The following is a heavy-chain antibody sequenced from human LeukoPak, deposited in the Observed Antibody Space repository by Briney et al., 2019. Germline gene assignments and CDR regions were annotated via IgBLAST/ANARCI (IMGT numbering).Heavy chain of an antibody. D-gene: IGHD6-13*01. CDR1: GGSISSYY. CDR3: ARVYGIAAAGTGDY. V-gene: IGHV4-59*08. CDR2: IYYSGST. J-gene: IGHJ4*02. Sequence: SETLSLTCTVSGGSISSYYWSWIRQPPGKGLEWIGYIYYSGSTNYNPSLKSRVTISVDTSKNQFSLKLSSVTAADTAVYYCARVYGIAAAGTGDYWGQGTLVTVSS.